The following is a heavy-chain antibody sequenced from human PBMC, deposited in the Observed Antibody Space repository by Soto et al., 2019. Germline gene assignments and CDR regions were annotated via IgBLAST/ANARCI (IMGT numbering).Heavy chain of an antibody. J-gene: IGHJ4*02. CDR3: TTENGIVATMFDY. CDR2: IKSKTDGGTT. Sequence: GGSLRLSCAASGFTFSNAWMSWVRQAPGKGLEWVGRIKSKTDGGTTDYAAPVKGRFTISRDDSKNTLYLQMNSLKTEDTAVYYCTTENGIVATMFDYWGQGTRVTVSS. D-gene: IGHD5-12*01. V-gene: IGHV3-15*01. CDR1: GFTFSNAW.